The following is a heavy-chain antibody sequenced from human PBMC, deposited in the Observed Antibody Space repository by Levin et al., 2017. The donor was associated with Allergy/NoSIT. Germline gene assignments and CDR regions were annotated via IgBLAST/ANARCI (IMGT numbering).Heavy chain of an antibody. V-gene: IGHV1-24*01. D-gene: IGHD6-13*01. J-gene: IGHJ4*02. CDR3: ATVLRGYSSRLDY. CDR2: FDPEDGET. CDR1: GYTLTELS. Sequence: PTASVKVSCKVSGYTLTELSMHWVRQAPGKGLEWMGGFDPEDGETIYAQKFQGRVTMTEDTSTDTAYMELSSLRSEDTAVYYCATVLRGYSSRLDYWGQGTLVTVSS.